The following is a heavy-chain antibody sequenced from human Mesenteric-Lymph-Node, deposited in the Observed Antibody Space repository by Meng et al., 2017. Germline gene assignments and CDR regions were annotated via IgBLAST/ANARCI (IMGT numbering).Heavy chain of an antibody. V-gene: IGHV3-33*01. CDR1: GFTFSSYG. D-gene: IGHD2-21*02. CDR2: IWYDGSNK. Sequence: GESLKISCAASGFTFSSYGMHWVRQAPGKGLEWVAVIWYDGSNKYYADSVKGRFTISRDNSKNTLYLQMNSLRAEDTAVYYCARAYCGGDCYLDYWGQGTLVTVSS. CDR3: ARAYCGGDCYLDY. J-gene: IGHJ4*02.